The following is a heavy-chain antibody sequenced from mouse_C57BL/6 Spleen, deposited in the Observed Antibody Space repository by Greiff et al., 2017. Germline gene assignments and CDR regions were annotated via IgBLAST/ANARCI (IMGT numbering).Heavy chain of an antibody. J-gene: IGHJ3*01. V-gene: IGHV1-82*01. CDR1: GYAFSSSW. CDR2: IYPGDGDT. CDR3: ARRGASLGFAY. Sequence: QVHVKQSGPELVKPGASVKISCKASGYAFSSSWMNWVKQRPGKGLEWIGRIYPGDGDTNYNGKFKGKATLTADKSSSTAYMQLSSLTSEDSAVYFCARRGASLGFAYWGQGTLVTVSA.